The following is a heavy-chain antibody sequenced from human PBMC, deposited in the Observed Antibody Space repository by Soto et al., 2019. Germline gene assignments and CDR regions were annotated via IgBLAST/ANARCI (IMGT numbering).Heavy chain of an antibody. Sequence: QVQLQESGPGLVKPSQTLSLTCTVSGASISGGDYYWTWIRQPPGKGLEWIGSIYYTGNTYSNPSLESRLSIPVAPSNNQFALRLTSVTAPDTAIYYCVRATYDSSTYYLDYWGQGTLVTVSS. J-gene: IGHJ4*02. CDR1: GASISGGDYY. CDR3: VRATYDSSTYYLDY. CDR2: IYYTGNT. V-gene: IGHV4-30-4*01. D-gene: IGHD3-22*01.